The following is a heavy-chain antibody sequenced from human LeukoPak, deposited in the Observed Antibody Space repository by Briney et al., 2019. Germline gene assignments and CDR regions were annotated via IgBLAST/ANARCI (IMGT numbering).Heavy chain of an antibody. D-gene: IGHD3-9*01. CDR1: GFTFSSYA. J-gene: IGHJ4*02. CDR3: AKGGHGYDILTGYLGLFDY. CDR2: ISGSGGST. Sequence: AGGSLRLSCAASGFTFSSYAMSWVRQAPGKGLEWDSAISGSGGSTYYADSVKGRFTISRDNSKNTLYLQMNSLRAEDTAVYYCAKGGHGYDILTGYLGLFDYWGQGTLVTVSS. V-gene: IGHV3-23*01.